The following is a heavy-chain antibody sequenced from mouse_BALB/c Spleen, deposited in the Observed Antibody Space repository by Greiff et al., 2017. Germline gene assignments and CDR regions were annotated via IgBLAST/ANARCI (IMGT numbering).Heavy chain of an antibody. V-gene: IGHV5-17*02. J-gene: IGHJ4*01. CDR3: ARYDYDDAMDY. CDR2: ISSGSSTI. D-gene: IGHD2-4*01. Sequence: DVKLVESGGGLVQPGGSRKLSCAASGFTFSSFGMHWVRQAPEKGLEWVAYISSGSSTIYNADTVKGRFTISRDNPKNTLFLQMTSLRSEDTAMYYCARYDYDDAMDYWGQGTSVTVSS. CDR1: GFTFSSFG.